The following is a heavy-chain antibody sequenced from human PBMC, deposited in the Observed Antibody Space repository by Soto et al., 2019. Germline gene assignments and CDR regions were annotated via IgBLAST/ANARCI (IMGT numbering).Heavy chain of an antibody. Sequence: EVQLLESGGGFIHPGGSLRLSCAASGFSFSSFAMNWVRQAPGKGLEWVSIISGSADSTFYADSVKRRFTISRDNSKSTLYLQINRLRAEDTAVYYCAKTRGAMIYAISVYGMDVWAQGTTVTVSS. CDR2: ISGSADST. D-gene: IGHD2-8*01. CDR3: AKTRGAMIYAISVYGMDV. V-gene: IGHV3-23*01. J-gene: IGHJ6*02. CDR1: GFSFSSFA.